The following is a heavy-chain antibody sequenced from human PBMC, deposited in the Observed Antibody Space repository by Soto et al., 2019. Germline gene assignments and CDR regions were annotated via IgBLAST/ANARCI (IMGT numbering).Heavy chain of an antibody. Sequence: SGPTLVNPTQTLTLTCTFSGFSLSTSGMCVSWIRQPPGKALEWLALIDWDDDKYYSTSLKTRLTISKDTSKNQVVLTMTNMDPVDTATYYCARSIVVVVAATPTNYGMDVWGQGTTVTVPS. D-gene: IGHD2-15*01. CDR3: ARSIVVVVAATPTNYGMDV. CDR1: GFSLSTSGMC. CDR2: IDWDDDK. V-gene: IGHV2-70*01. J-gene: IGHJ6*02.